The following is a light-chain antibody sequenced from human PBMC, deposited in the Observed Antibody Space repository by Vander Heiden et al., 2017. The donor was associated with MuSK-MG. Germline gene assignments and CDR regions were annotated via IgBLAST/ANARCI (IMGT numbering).Light chain of an antibody. J-gene: IGLJ1*01. CDR2: EVT. CDR1: SSAVGSYNL. Sequence: QSALTQPASVSGSPGQSITITCTGTSSAVGSYNLVSWYQQHPGKAPKLMISEVTNRPSGVSNRFSGSKSGNTASLTISGLQADDEADYYCSSFTSSTTPFVFGTGTKVTVL. V-gene: IGLV2-14*02. CDR3: SSFTSSTTPFV.